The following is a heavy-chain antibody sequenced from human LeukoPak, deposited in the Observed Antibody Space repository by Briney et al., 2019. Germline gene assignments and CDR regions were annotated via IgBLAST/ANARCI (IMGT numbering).Heavy chain of an antibody. CDR1: GYTFTSYG. D-gene: IGHD3-10*01. CDR2: ISAYNGNT. J-gene: IGHJ4*02. CDR3: ARGDYGSGSYRYFDY. Sequence: ASVKVSCKASGYTFTSYGVSWVRQAPGQGLMWMGWISAYNGNTNYAQNLQGRVTMTTDTSTSTAYMELRSLSSDDTAVYYCARGDYGSGSYRYFDYWGQGTLVTVSS. V-gene: IGHV1-18*01.